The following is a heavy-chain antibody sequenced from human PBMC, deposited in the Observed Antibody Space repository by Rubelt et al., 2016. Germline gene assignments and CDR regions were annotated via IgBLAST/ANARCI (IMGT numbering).Heavy chain of an antibody. D-gene: IGHD3-22*01. CDR3: ARRGHYYDNSGYPDS. Sequence: IGVIYPGDFDTRYSPSFQGQVTISADKSITTAYLQWSSLKASDTAIYYCARRGHYYDNSGYPDSWGQGTLVTVSS. CDR2: IYPGDFDT. J-gene: IGHJ4*02. V-gene: IGHV5-51*01.